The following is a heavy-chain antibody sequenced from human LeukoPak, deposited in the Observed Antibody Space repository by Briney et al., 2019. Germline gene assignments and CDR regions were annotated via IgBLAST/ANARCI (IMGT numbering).Heavy chain of an antibody. Sequence: PGGSLRLSCAASGFTFDDYAMHWVRQAPGKGLEWVSGISWNSGSIGYADSVKGRFTISRDNAKNSLYLQMNSLRTEDTALYYCAKEGVMVRGIYGRSYYYGMDVWGQGTTVTVSS. V-gene: IGHV3-9*01. CDR3: AKEGVMVRGIYGRSYYYGMDV. J-gene: IGHJ6*02. D-gene: IGHD3-10*01. CDR1: GFTFDDYA. CDR2: ISWNSGSI.